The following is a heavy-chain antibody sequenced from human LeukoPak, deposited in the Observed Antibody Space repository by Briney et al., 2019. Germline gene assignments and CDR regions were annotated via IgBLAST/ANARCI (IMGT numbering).Heavy chain of an antibody. CDR1: GYSIRSGSY. J-gene: IGHJ4*02. CDR2: MFHSGDT. D-gene: IGHD4-17*01. V-gene: IGHV4-38-2*01. CDR3: AKVGAYGAYARHDY. Sequence: PSGTLSLTCDVSGYSIRSGSYWGWIRQPPGKGLEWIGCMFHSGDTYHNPSLKSRVTISADTSKNQFSLKLTSVTAADTAVYYCAKVGAYGAYARHDYWGQGTLVTVSS.